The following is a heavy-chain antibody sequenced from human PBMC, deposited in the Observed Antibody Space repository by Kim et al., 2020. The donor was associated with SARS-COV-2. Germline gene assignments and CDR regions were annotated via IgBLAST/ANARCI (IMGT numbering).Heavy chain of an antibody. CDR1: GFTFNKYY. J-gene: IGHJ4*02. CDR2: INQDGFRT. V-gene: IGHV3-7*03. D-gene: IGHD3-16*01. Sequence: GGSLRLSCAASGFTFNKYYMGWVRQAPGKGLEWVARINQDGFRTYYADSLRGRFTISRDNAKSSVNLQMNSLRAEDTALYYCGRGGGGFDLWGLGTLVT. CDR3: GRGGGGFDL.